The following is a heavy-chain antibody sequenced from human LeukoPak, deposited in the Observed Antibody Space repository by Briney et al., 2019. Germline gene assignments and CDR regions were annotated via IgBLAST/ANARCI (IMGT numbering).Heavy chain of an antibody. J-gene: IGHJ4*02. D-gene: IGHD6-13*01. CDR3: ARASSSWYVGSFDY. V-gene: IGHV4-39*07. CDR2: INHSGST. Sequence: SETLSLTCTVSGGSISSSSYYWGWIRQPPGKGLEWIGEINHSGSTNYNPSLKSRVTISVDTSKNQFSLKLSSVTAADTAVYYCARASSSWYVGSFDYWGQGTLVTVSS. CDR1: GGSISSSSYY.